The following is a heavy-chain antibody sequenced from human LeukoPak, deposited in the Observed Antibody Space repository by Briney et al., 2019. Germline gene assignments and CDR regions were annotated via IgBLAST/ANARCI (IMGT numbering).Heavy chain of an antibody. CDR1: GYSISSGYY. V-gene: IGHV4-38-2*01. CDR2: IYHNGNT. J-gene: IGHJ4*02. CDR3: ARGGGSSGYYFDY. D-gene: IGHD6-6*01. Sequence: SETLSLTCAVSGYSISSGYYWGWIRQPPRKGLEWIGTIYHNGNTYYNPSLKSRVTISVDTSKNQISLKLSSVTAADTAVYYCARGGGSSGYYFDYWGQGTLVTVSS.